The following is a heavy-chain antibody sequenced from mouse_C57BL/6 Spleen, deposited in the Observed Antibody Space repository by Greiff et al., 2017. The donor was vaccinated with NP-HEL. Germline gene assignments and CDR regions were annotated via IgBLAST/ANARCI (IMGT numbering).Heavy chain of an antibody. CDR3: ARRDWDAWYFDV. J-gene: IGHJ1*03. D-gene: IGHD4-1*01. V-gene: IGHV5-9*01. CDR2: ISGGGGNT. Sequence: EVQLVESGGGLVKPGGSLKLSCAASGFTFSSYTMSWVRQTPEKRLEWVATISGGGGNTYYPDSVKGRFTISRDNATNTLYLQMSSLRSEDTALYYCARRDWDAWYFDVWGTGTTVTVSS. CDR1: GFTFSSYT.